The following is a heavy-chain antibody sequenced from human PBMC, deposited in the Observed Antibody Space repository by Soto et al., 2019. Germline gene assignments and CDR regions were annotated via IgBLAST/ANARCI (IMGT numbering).Heavy chain of an antibody. CDR3: ARESEDLTSNFDY. V-gene: IGHV3-21*06. Sequence: GGSLRLSCAASGFTFTRYSMNWVRQAPGKGLEWVSSISSTTNYIYYGDSMKGRFTISRDNTKNSLYLEMNSLRAEDTAVYYCARESEDLTSNFDYWGQGTLVTVSS. CDR2: ISSTTNYI. J-gene: IGHJ4*02. CDR1: GFTFTRYS.